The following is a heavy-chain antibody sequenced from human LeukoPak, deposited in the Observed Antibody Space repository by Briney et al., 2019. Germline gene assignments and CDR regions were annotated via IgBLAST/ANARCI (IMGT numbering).Heavy chain of an antibody. J-gene: IGHJ4*02. CDR2: ISYDGSNK. Sequence: GSLRLSCAASGFTFSSYAMHWVRQAPGKGLEWVAVISYDGSNKYYADSVKGRFTISRDNSKNTLYLQMNSLRAEDTAVYCCARDRTAMVAYFDYWGQGTLVTVSS. CDR1: GFTFSSYA. D-gene: IGHD5-18*01. CDR3: ARDRTAMVAYFDY. V-gene: IGHV3-30-3*01.